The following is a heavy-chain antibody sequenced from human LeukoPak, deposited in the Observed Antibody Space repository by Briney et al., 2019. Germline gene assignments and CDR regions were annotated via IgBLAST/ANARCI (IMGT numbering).Heavy chain of an antibody. V-gene: IGHV4-59*08. J-gene: IGHJ3*01. CDR2: VYYTGRT. CDR1: DGSITGYY. Sequence: PETLSLTCSVSDGSITGYYWSWIRQPPGKGLEWIAYVYYTGRTLYNPSLESRVTISVDTSKTQFSLKLTSVTAADTAVYYCARHIPVSYDAFDLWGRGTTVTVSS. D-gene: IGHD6-19*01. CDR3: ARHIPVSYDAFDL.